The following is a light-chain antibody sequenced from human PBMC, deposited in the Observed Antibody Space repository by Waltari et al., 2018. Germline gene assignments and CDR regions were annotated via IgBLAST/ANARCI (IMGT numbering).Light chain of an antibody. CDR1: TSDVGGYSN. V-gene: IGLV2-8*01. CDR3: NSYAGSNIRV. CDR2: EVS. Sequence: QSALTQPPSASGSPGQSVTISCTGTTSDVGGYSNVAWYQQHPGKAPKLMIYEVSKRPSGVPDRFSGSKSGNTASLTVSGLQGEDEADYYCNSYAGSNIRVFGGGTKLTVL. J-gene: IGLJ3*02.